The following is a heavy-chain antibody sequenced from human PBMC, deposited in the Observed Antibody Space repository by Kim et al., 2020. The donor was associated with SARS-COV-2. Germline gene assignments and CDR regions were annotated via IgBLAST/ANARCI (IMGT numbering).Heavy chain of an antibody. V-gene: IGHV3-9*01. CDR1: GFTFDDYA. J-gene: IGHJ1*01. D-gene: IGHD6-19*01. Sequence: GGSLRLSCAASGFTFDDYAMHWVRQAPGKGLEWVSGISWNSGSIGYADSVKGRFTISRDNAKNSLYLQMNSLRAEDTALYYCAKDIRRAVAGTGVGYFQHWGQGTLVTVSS. CDR2: ISWNSGSI. CDR3: AKDIRRAVAGTGVGYFQH.